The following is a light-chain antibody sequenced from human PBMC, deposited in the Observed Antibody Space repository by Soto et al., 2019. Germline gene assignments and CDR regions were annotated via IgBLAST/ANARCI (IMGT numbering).Light chain of an antibody. Sequence: QSVLTQPPSASGSPGQSVTISCTGTSSDVGAYNYVSWYQQHPGKAPKLMIYEVSKRPSGVPDRFSGSKSGNTAFLTVSGLQAEDETDYYCSSYAGSNTYVFGTGTKVTVL. CDR3: SSYAGSNTYV. V-gene: IGLV2-8*01. CDR2: EVS. CDR1: SSDVGAYNY. J-gene: IGLJ1*01.